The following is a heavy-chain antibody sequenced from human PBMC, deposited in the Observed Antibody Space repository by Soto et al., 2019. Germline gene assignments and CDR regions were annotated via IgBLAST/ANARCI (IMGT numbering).Heavy chain of an antibody. CDR2: IIPIVGTA. CDR3: AREGHAREMNWFYP. V-gene: IGHV1-69*01. CDR1: GGTFSSYA. Sequence: QVQLVQSGAEVTKPGSSVKVSCKASGGTFSSYAISWVRQAPGQGLEWMGGIIPIVGTANYAQKFQGRVTITADEATSTAYMELSSLRSEDTAVYYCAREGHAREMNWFYPWGQGTLVTVSS. D-gene: IGHD2-8*01. J-gene: IGHJ5*02.